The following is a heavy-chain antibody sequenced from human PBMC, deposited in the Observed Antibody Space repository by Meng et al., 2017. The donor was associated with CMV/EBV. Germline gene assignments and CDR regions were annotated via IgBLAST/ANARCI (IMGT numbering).Heavy chain of an antibody. J-gene: IGHJ5*02. CDR1: GGSVSSGRYY. CDR3: ARGSGSGNWFDP. Sequence: TVSGGSVSSGRYYWSWIRQPPGNGLEWIGYIYHRGSTNYNPSLKSRVTISVDTSKNQFSLKLSSVTAADTAVYYCARGSGSGNWFDPWGQGTLVTVSS. D-gene: IGHD1-26*01. CDR2: IYHRGST. V-gene: IGHV4-61*01.